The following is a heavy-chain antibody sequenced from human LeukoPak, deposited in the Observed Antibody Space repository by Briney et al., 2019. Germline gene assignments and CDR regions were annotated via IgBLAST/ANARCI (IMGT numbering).Heavy chain of an antibody. V-gene: IGHV3-20*04. CDR2: INWNGGST. CDR1: GFTFDEHG. J-gene: IGHJ4*02. Sequence: GGSLRLSCAASGFTFDEHGMSWVRQAPGKGLEWVSGINWNGGSTGYADSVKGRFTISRDNAKNSLYLQMNSLRAEDTAFYYCARAHFSGSFGYWGQGTLVTVSS. CDR3: ARAHFSGSFGY. D-gene: IGHD1-26*01.